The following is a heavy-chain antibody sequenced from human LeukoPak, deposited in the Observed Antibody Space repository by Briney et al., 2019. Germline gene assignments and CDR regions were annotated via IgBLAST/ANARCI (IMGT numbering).Heavy chain of an antibody. CDR1: GYTFTSYD. J-gene: IGHJ6*03. V-gene: IGHV1-8*01. CDR3: ARGRSSSWPKLYYYYYYYMDV. D-gene: IGHD6-13*01. Sequence: ASVKVSCKASGYTFTSYDINWVRQATGQGLEWMGWMNPNSGNTGYAQKFQGRVTMTRNTSISTAYMELSSLRSEDTDVYYCARGRSSSWPKLYYYYYYYMDVWGKGTTVTVSS. CDR2: MNPNSGNT.